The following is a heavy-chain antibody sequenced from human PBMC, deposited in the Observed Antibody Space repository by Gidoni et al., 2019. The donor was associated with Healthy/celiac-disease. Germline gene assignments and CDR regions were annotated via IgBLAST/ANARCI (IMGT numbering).Heavy chain of an antibody. CDR2: INPNRGGT. D-gene: IGHD2-15*01. CDR1: GYTFTGYY. V-gene: IGHV1-2*02. Sequence: QVQLVQSGAEVKKPGASVKVSCKASGYTFTGYYMHWVRQAPGQGLEWMGWINPNRGGTNYAQKVQGRVTMTRDTSISTAYMELSRLRSDDTAVYYCARGSHCSGGSCHLRHYYYYGMDVWGQGTTVTVSS. J-gene: IGHJ6*02. CDR3: ARGSHCSGGSCHLRHYYYYGMDV.